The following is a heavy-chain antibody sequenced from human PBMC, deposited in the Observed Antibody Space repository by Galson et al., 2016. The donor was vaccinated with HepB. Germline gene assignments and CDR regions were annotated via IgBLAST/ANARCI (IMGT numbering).Heavy chain of an antibody. Sequence: QSGAEVKKPGESLKISCKGSGYSFSKNWIGWVRKMPGKGLEWMGVIYPGDSDTRYSPSFQGQVTFSVDKSISTAYLHWSRLKASDSGMYYCARPSGGYSGDAFDIWGQGTMVTVSS. D-gene: IGHD3-16*01. J-gene: IGHJ3*02. CDR3: ARPSGGYSGDAFDI. V-gene: IGHV5-51*01. CDR1: GYSFSKNW. CDR2: IYPGDSDT.